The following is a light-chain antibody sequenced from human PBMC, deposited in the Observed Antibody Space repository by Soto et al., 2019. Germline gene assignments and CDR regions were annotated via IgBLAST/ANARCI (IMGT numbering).Light chain of an antibody. CDR3: QQYGSTPPFT. CDR1: QGISRY. CDR2: GAS. V-gene: IGKV3-20*01. Sequence: IVLTQSPGTLSLSLGERTTLSCRASQGISRYLSWYQQKPGQGPRLLIYGASSRATGAPDRFSGSGSGTDFTLTISRLEPEDFAVYYCQQYGSTPPFTFGQGTRLEI. J-gene: IGKJ5*01.